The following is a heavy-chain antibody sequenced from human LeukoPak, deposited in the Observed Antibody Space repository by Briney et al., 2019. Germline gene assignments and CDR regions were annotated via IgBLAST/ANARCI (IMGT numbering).Heavy chain of an antibody. Sequence: SVKVSCKASGGTFSSYAISWVRQAPGQGLEWMGRIIPILGIANYAQKFQGRVTITADKSTSTAYMELSSLRSEDTAVYYCARGGEQLVLDYWGQGTLVTVSS. CDR3: ARGGEQLVLDY. CDR1: GGTFSSYA. V-gene: IGHV1-69*04. D-gene: IGHD6-6*01. CDR2: IIPILGIA. J-gene: IGHJ4*02.